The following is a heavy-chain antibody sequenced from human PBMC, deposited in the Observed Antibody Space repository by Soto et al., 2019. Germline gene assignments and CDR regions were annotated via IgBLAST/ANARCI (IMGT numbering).Heavy chain of an antibody. D-gene: IGHD6-13*01. Sequence: GGSLRLSCAASGFTFDDYAMHWVRQAPGKGLEWVSGISWNSGGIDYADSVKGRFTISRDNAKNSLYLQMNSLRAEDTALYYCVKGPHSSSPYNWFDPWGQGTLVTVSS. CDR3: VKGPHSSSPYNWFDP. V-gene: IGHV3-9*01. J-gene: IGHJ5*02. CDR1: GFTFDDYA. CDR2: ISWNSGGI.